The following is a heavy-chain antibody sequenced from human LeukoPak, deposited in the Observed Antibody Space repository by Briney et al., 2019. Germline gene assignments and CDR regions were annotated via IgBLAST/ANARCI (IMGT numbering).Heavy chain of an antibody. J-gene: IGHJ6*02. CDR2: ISYDGSNK. CDR1: GFTFSSYA. V-gene: IGHV3-30-3*01. Sequence: PGGSLRLSCAASGFTFSSYAMHWVRQAPGKGLEWVAVISYDGSNKYYADSVKGRFTISRDNSKNALYLQMNGLRAEDTAVYYCARDEPPRGWTLYGMDVWGQGTTVTVSS. CDR3: ARDEPPRGWTLYGMDV. D-gene: IGHD6-19*01.